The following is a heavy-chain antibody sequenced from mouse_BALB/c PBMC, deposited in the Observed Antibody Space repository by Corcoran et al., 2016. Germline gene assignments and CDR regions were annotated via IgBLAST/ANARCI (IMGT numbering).Heavy chain of an antibody. CDR1: GFSLSTSGMG. CDR2: IYWDDDK. V-gene: IGHV8-12*01. CDR3: ARRDYFDY. J-gene: IGHJ2*01. Sequence: QVTLKESGPGILQPSQTLSLTRSFSGFSLSTSGMGVSWIRQPSGKGLEWLAHIYWDDDKRYNPSLKSRLTISKDTSSNQVFLKITSVDTADTATYYCARRDYFDYWGQGTTLTVSS.